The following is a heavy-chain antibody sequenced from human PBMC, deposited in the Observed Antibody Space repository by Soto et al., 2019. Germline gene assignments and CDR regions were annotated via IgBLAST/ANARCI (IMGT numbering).Heavy chain of an antibody. CDR3: ARGGVYSGYPIGYYYYGMDV. V-gene: IGHV1-69*13. J-gene: IGHJ6*02. CDR2: ITPIFGTA. Sequence: SVKVSCKASGGTFSSYAISWVRQAPGQGLEWMGGITPIFGTANYAQKFQGRVTITADESTSTAYMELSSLRSEDTAVYYCARGGVYSGYPIGYYYYGMDVWGQGTTVTVSS. CDR1: GGTFSSYA. D-gene: IGHD5-12*01.